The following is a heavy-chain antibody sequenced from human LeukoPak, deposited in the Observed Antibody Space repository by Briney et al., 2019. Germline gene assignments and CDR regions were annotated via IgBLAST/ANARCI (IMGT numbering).Heavy chain of an antibody. D-gene: IGHD3-16*01. CDR1: GFTFSSYW. V-gene: IGHV3-7*03. CDR2: INHNGNVN. Sequence: QTGGSLRLSCAASGFTFSSYWMSWARQAPGKGLEWVASINHNGNVNYYVDSVKGRFTISRDNAKNSLYLQMSNLRAEDTAVYFCARGGGLDVWGQGATVTVSS. J-gene: IGHJ6*02. CDR3: ARGGGLDV.